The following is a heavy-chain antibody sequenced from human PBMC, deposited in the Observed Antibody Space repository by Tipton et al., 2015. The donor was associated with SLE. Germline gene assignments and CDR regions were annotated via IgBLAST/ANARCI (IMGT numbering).Heavy chain of an antibody. J-gene: IGHJ4*02. CDR2: IFASGST. V-gene: IGHV4-61*02. CDR1: GGSISSGTYY. D-gene: IGHD3-10*01. CDR3: AGTPWLVRFEY. Sequence: TLSLTCTVSGGSISSGTYYWSWIRQPAGKGLEWIGRIFASGSTNYNPSLESRVTISLDTSKNQISLKLRSVTAADTAVYYCAGTPWLVRFEYWGQGTLVNVSP.